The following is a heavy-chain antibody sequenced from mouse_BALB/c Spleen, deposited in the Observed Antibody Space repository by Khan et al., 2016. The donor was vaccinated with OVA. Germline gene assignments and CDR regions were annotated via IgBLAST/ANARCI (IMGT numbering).Heavy chain of an antibody. Sequence: EVQLQESGPGLVKPSQSLSLTCTVTGYSITSDYAWNWIRQFPGNKLEWMGYISSSGSTNYNPALKSRISITRDTSKNQFFLQLNSVTNEDTVTYYCARDGSRYNYAMDYWGQGTSVTVSS. V-gene: IGHV3-2*02. D-gene: IGHD2-3*01. J-gene: IGHJ4*01. CDR2: ISSSGST. CDR3: ARDGSRYNYAMDY. CDR1: GYSITSDYA.